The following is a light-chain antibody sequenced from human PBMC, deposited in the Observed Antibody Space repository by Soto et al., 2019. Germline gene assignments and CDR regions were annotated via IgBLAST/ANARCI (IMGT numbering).Light chain of an antibody. V-gene: IGKV3-11*01. J-gene: IGKJ1*01. CDR1: PSVSNS. CDR2: DAS. Sequence: NGLTQSPSTLSLSPGERATLSCRASPSVSNSLAWYQHKPGQAPRLLIYDASNRATGVPTRFSGSASGTDFTLNIRSLEPEDFAVYYCQQYGSSPWTFGQETKVDI. CDR3: QQYGSSPWT.